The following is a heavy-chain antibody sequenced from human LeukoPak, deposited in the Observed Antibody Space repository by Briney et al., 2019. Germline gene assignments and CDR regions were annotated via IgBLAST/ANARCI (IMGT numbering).Heavy chain of an antibody. CDR3: ARSSYDSSGCLDY. CDR2: INPNSGDT. V-gene: IGHV1-2*06. D-gene: IGHD3-22*01. Sequence: ASVKVSCKASGYTFTGYHMHWVRQAPGQGLEWMGRINPNSGDTNYAQKFQGRVTMTRDTSISTAYMELSSLRSEDTAVYYCARSSYDSSGCLDYWGQGTLVTVSS. CDR1: GYTFTGYH. J-gene: IGHJ4*02.